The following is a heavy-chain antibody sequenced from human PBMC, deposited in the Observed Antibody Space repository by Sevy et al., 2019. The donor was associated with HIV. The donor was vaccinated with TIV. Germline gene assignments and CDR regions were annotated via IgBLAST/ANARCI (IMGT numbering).Heavy chain of an antibody. CDR1: GYTFTRYG. CDR2: ISAYNGNT. D-gene: IGHD6-13*01. Sequence: ASVKVSCKASGYTFTRYGISWVRQAPGQGLEWMGWISAYNGNTNYAQKLQGRVTMTTDRSTSTAYMDLRSLRSDDTAVYYCARVDASSSSSWHYYYYMDVWGKGTTVTVSS. CDR3: ARVDASSSSSWHYYYYMDV. J-gene: IGHJ6*03. V-gene: IGHV1-18*01.